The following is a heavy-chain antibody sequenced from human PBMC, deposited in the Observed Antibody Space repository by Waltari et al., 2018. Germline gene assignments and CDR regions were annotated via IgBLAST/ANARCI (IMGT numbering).Heavy chain of an antibody. CDR1: GGSFSGYH. J-gene: IGHJ5*02. CDR3: ARGGVPDYYGSGSPYRSWFDP. V-gene: IGHV4-34*02. CDR2: ANNGGVT. D-gene: IGHD3-10*01. Sequence: QVQLKQWGAGTLKPSDTLSLTCGVYGGSFSGYHWTWVRQSPGKGLEWIGEANNGGVTNDSPSVKSQVTSSVDASEYQFSLLVRSVTAADTAVYYCARGGVPDYYGSGSPYRSWFDPWGQGTLVTVSS.